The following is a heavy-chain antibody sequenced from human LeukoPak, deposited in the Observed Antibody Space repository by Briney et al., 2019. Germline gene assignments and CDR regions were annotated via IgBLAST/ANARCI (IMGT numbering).Heavy chain of an antibody. J-gene: IGHJ3*02. D-gene: IGHD5-12*01. CDR2: IKQDGSEK. CDR1: GFTFSSYW. Sequence: VSLRLSCAPSGFTFSSYWMSWVRQAPGNGLEWVANIKQDGSEKYYVDSVKGRFTISRDNAKNSLYLQMNSLRAEDTAVYYCARGSAYSGYDLDDAFDIWGQGTMVTVSS. CDR3: ARGSAYSGYDLDDAFDI. V-gene: IGHV3-7*01.